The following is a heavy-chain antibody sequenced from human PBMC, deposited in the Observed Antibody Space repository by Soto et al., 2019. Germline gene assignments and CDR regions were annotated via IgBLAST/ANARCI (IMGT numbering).Heavy chain of an antibody. V-gene: IGHV3-23*01. D-gene: IGHD1-26*01. CDR2: VSSSDDTT. CDR3: AKPGGDRIVGYYFDS. Sequence: EVQLLESGGGLVQPGGSLRLSCAASGFTFSTYAMSWVRQAPGKGLEWVSAVSSSDDTTYYAKSVKGRFTISRDTSKNTLYLQMNSLRADDTAQYYCAKPGGDRIVGYYFDSWGQGTLVTVSS. J-gene: IGHJ4*02. CDR1: GFTFSTYA.